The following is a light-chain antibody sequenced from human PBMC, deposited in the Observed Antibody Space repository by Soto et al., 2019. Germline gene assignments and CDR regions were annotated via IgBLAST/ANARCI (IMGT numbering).Light chain of an antibody. CDR2: GAS. CDR3: QQYDISPWT. CDR1: QSVCSSY. Sequence: EIVLTQSPGTLSLSPGERATLSCRASQSVCSSYLAWYQQKPGQAPRLLIYGASSRATGIPDRFSGSGSGTDFTLTISRLEPEDFAVYYCQQYDISPWTFGQGTKVEIK. J-gene: IGKJ1*01. V-gene: IGKV3-20*01.